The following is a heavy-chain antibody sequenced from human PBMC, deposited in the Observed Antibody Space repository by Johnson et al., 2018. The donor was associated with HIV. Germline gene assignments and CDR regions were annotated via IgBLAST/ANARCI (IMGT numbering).Heavy chain of an antibody. CDR3: ARGGDCSSTSCYVYAFDI. J-gene: IGHJ3*02. Sequence: VQLVESGGGLVQPGGSLRLSCAASGFTFSSYAMYWVRQAPGKGLEYVSAISSNGGSTYYANSVKGRFTISRDNSKNTLYLQMGSLRVEDMAVYYCARGGDCSSTSCYVYAFDIWGQGTMVTVSS. CDR1: GFTFSSYA. V-gene: IGHV3-64*01. D-gene: IGHD2-2*01. CDR2: ISSNGGST.